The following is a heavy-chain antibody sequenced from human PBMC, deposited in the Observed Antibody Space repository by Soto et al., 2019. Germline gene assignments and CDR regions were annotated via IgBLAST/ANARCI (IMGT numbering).Heavy chain of an antibody. D-gene: IGHD3-22*01. Sequence: PSETLSLTCAVSGYSISSGYYWGRIRQPPGKGLEWIGSIYHSGSTYYNPSLKSRVTISVDTSKNQLSLKLSSVTAADTAVYYCAGTYYYDSSGYYRHYYYYGMDVWGQGTTVTVSS. CDR3: AGTYYYDSSGYYRHYYYYGMDV. V-gene: IGHV4-38-2*01. CDR2: IYHSGST. J-gene: IGHJ6*02. CDR1: GYSISSGYY.